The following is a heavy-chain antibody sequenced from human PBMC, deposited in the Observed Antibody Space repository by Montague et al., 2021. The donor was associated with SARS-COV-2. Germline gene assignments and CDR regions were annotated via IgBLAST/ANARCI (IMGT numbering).Heavy chain of an antibody. CDR1: GGSISSGSYY. Sequence: TLSLTCTVSGGSISSGSYYWSWIRQPAGKGLEWIGRIYTSGTTYHSSSLKSRVTISVDTSKNQFSLKLTSVTAADTAVYYCARAHSGSWAHLDNWGQGSLVTVSS. V-gene: IGHV4-61*02. CDR3: ARAHSGSWAHLDN. J-gene: IGHJ4*02. D-gene: IGHD5-12*01. CDR2: IYTSGTT.